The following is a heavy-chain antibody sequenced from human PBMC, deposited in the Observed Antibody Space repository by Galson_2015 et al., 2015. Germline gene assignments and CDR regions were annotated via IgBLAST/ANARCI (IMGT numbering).Heavy chain of an antibody. D-gene: IGHD6-13*01. CDR3: AGAADLDY. Sequence: SLRLSCAASGFSFSSYSMNWVRQAPGKGLEWVSYISSSSSTIHYTDSVKGRFTISRDNAKNSLYLQMNSLRAEDTAVYYCAGAADLDYWGQGALVTVPS. CDR1: GFSFSSYS. CDR2: ISSSSSTI. V-gene: IGHV3-48*01. J-gene: IGHJ4*02.